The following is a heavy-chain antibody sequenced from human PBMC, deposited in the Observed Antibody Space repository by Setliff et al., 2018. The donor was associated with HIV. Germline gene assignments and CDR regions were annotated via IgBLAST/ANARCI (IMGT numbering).Heavy chain of an antibody. Sequence: KPSETLSLTCTVSGGSISNHYWSWIRQPPGKGLEWIGSISYSGSTNYNPSLKSRVSIAADTSKNQFSLKLSSVTAVDTAVYYCAGLVVIPAAIVHFWGQGTLVTVS. D-gene: IGHD2-2*01. CDR3: AGLVVIPAAIVHF. CDR2: ISYSGST. CDR1: GGSISNHY. J-gene: IGHJ4*02. V-gene: IGHV4-59*11.